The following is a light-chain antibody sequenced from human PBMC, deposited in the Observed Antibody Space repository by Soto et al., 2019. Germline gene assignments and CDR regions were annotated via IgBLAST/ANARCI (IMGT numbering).Light chain of an antibody. V-gene: IGLV1-40*01. CDR3: QSYDSSLVV. Sequence: QSVLTQPPSVSGAPGQRVTISCTGSSSNIGAGYDVHWYQQLPGTAPKLLIYGNSNRPSGVPDRFSGSKSGTSASLAITGLQAEDEAGYYCQSYDSSLVVFGGGTKLTVL. J-gene: IGLJ2*01. CDR2: GNS. CDR1: SSNIGAGYD.